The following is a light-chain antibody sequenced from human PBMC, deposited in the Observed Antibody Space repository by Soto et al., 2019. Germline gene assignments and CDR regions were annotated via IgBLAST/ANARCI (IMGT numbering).Light chain of an antibody. CDR3: QQYDNYKPLT. Sequence: DIQMTQSPSTLSASVGDRVTITCRASQSISSWLAWYQQKPGKAPKLLIFDASSLESGTPSRFSGRRSGTQFTLTIDGLQPDDFANYFCQQYDNYKPLTFGGGTQVDIX. CDR2: DAS. V-gene: IGKV1-5*01. CDR1: QSISSW. J-gene: IGKJ4*01.